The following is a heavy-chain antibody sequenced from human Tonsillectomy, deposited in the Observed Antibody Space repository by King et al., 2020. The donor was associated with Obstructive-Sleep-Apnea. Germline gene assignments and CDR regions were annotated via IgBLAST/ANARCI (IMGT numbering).Heavy chain of an antibody. CDR2: IPYDGSNK. V-gene: IGHV3-30*02. D-gene: IGHD5-18*01. CDR1: GFTLSSWG. Sequence: VQLVESGGGVVQPGRSLRLSCAVSGFTLSSWGMHWVRQAPGKGLEWVAFIPYDGSNKYYADSVKGRFTISRDNPKNTLYLQMNSLRTEDTAVYYCAKDIPGYGKVHWGQGTLVTVSS. CDR3: AKDIPGYGKVH. J-gene: IGHJ4*02.